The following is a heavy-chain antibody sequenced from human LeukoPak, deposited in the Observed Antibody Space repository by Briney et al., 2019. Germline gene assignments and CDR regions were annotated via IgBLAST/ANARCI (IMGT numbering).Heavy chain of an antibody. CDR2: ISYDGSNK. D-gene: IGHD6-6*01. CDR3: ARLDSSSSLDY. V-gene: IGHV3-30-3*01. J-gene: IGHJ4*02. Sequence: AGGSLRLSCAASGFTFSNYAMSWVRQAPGKGLEWVAVISYDGSNKYYADSVKGRFTVSRDNSKNTLYLQMNSLRAEDTAVYYCARLDSSSSLDYWGQGTLVTVSS. CDR1: GFTFSNYA.